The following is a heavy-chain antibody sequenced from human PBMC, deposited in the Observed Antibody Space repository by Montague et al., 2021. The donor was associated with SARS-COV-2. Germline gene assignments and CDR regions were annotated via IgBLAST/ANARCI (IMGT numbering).Heavy chain of an antibody. V-gene: IGHV4-39*01. D-gene: IGHD6-13*01. CDR3: ARHWGIAAAGN. CDR2: INYSGTT. Sequence: SETLSLTCSVSGGSITDRTYYWGCIRQSPGKGLEWIGAINYSGTTYYXXSLKSRVTISLDTAKNQFSLKMTSVTAADTAAYYCARHWGIAAAGNWGQGTLVTVSS. J-gene: IGHJ4*02. CDR1: GGSITDRTYY.